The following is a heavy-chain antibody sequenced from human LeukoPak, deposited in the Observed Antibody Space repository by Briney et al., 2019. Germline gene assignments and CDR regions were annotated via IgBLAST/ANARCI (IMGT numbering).Heavy chain of an antibody. Sequence: PSETLSLTCTGSGGSISSYYWSWIRQPPGQGLEWIGYIYYSGSTNYNPSLKSRVTISVDTSKNQFSLKLSSVSAADTAVYYCARDDGAYGGYSFDYWGPGTVVTVSS. CDR3: ARDDGAYGGYSFDY. CDR1: GGSISSYY. D-gene: IGHD4-17*01. CDR2: IYYSGST. J-gene: IGHJ4*02. V-gene: IGHV4-59*01.